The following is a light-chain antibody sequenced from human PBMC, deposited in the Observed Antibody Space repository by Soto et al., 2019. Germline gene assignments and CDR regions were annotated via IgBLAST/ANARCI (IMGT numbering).Light chain of an antibody. V-gene: IGLV2-8*01. CDR1: SSDVGGYND. J-gene: IGLJ2*01. CDR3: SSYAGSNNLGVV. Sequence: QSALTQPPSASGSPGQSVAISCTGTSSDVGGYNDVSWYQQHPGKAPKLMIYEVTKRPSGVPDRFSGSKSDNTASLTVSGLQADDEADYYCSSYAGSNNLGVVFGGGTKLTVL. CDR2: EVT.